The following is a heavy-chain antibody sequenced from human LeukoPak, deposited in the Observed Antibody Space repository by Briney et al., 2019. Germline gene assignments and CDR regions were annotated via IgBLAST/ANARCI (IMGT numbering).Heavy chain of an antibody. D-gene: IGHD3-22*01. V-gene: IGHV3-48*03. CDR2: ISSSGSTI. Sequence: PGGSLRLSCAASGFTFSSYEMNWVRQAPGKGLEWVSYISSSGSTIYYADSVKGRFTISRDNAKNSLYLQMNSLRAEDTAVYYCARGEPYYYDSSSYFPSFDYWGQGTLVTVPS. J-gene: IGHJ4*02. CDR1: GFTFSSYE. CDR3: ARGEPYYYDSSSYFPSFDY.